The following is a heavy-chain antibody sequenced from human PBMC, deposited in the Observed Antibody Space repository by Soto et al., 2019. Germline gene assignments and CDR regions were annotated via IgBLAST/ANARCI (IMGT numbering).Heavy chain of an antibody. Sequence: SETVSLTCTVSGGSISSSIYYWGWIRQPPGKGLELIGSMYYSGITYYNPSLKSRVTIYVDTSKNQFSLKLSSVTAEDTAVYYSARPLSRNYDFCSGYFRWLEPGAKGSLVT. D-gene: IGHD3-3*01. CDR3: ARPLSRNYDFCSGYFRWLEP. CDR2: MYYSGIT. J-gene: IGHJ5*02. V-gene: IGHV4-39*01. CDR1: GGSISSSIYY.